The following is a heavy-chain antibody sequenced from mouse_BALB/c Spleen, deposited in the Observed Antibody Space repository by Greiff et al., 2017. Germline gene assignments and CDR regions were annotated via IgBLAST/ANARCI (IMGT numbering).Heavy chain of an antibody. J-gene: IGHJ4*01. CDR3: ARGDRYAMDY. Sequence: QGQLQQSGAELVRPGVSVKISCKGSGYTFTDYAMHWVKQSHAKSLEWIGVISTYYGDASYNQKFKGKATMTVDKSSSTAYMELARLTSEDSAIYYCARGDRYAMDYWGQGTSVTVSS. CDR1: GYTFTDYA. CDR2: ISTYYGDA. V-gene: IGHV1S137*01.